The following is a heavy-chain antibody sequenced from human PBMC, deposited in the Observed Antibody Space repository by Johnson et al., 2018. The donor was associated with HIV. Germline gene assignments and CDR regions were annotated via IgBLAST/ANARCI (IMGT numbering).Heavy chain of an antibody. Sequence: QVQLVESGGGVVQPGGSLRLSCAASGFTFSSYGMHWVRQVPGNGLEWVTFIQYDGTNKYYADSVKGRFTISRDNSKNTLYLQMNSLRAEDTAVYYCASPGVVVVITRLGHDAFDIWGQGTVVTVSS. CDR1: GFTFSSYG. D-gene: IGHD3-22*01. J-gene: IGHJ3*02. V-gene: IGHV3-30*02. CDR2: IQYDGTNK. CDR3: ASPGVVVVITRLGHDAFDI.